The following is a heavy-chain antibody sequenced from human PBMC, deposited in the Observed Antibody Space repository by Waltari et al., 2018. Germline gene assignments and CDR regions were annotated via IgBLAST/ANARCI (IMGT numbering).Heavy chain of an antibody. D-gene: IGHD3-22*01. CDR1: GFTFRNYE. J-gene: IGHJ4*02. Sequence: EVQLVESGGGLVQPGGSLRLSCVASGFTFRNYEVNWVRQAPWKGLAWVSYSSSDGGAIYYTDSVKGRFTISRDNAKSSLYLHMSSLRAEDTAVYYCARATYYYSGGYWDYWGQGTLVTVSS. CDR3: ARATYYYSGGYWDY. CDR2: SSSDGGAI. V-gene: IGHV3-48*03.